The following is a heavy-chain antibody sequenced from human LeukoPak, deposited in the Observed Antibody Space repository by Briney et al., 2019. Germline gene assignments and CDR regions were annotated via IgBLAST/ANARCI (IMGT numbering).Heavy chain of an antibody. CDR2: IWYDGSNK. CDR3: ARAFHYYDSSGYYLGDAFDI. CDR1: GFTFSSYG. D-gene: IGHD3-22*01. Sequence: GGSLRLSCAASGFTFSSYGMHWVRQAPGKGLEWVAVIWYDGSNKYYADSVKGRFTISRDNSKNTPYLQMNSLRAEDTAVYYCARAFHYYDSSGYYLGDAFDIWGQGTMVTVSS. J-gene: IGHJ3*02. V-gene: IGHV3-33*01.